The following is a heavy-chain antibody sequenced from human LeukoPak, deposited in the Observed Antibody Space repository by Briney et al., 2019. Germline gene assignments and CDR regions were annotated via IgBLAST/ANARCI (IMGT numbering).Heavy chain of an antibody. Sequence: ASVKVSCKASGGTFSSYAISWVRQAPGQGLEWMGRIIPIFGIANYAQKFQGGVTITADKSTSTAYMELSSLRSEDTAVYYCARNDYCSGGSCYAHYYYYGMDVWGQGTTVTVSS. CDR2: IIPIFGIA. V-gene: IGHV1-69*04. D-gene: IGHD2-15*01. CDR1: GGTFSSYA. J-gene: IGHJ6*02. CDR3: ARNDYCSGGSCYAHYYYYGMDV.